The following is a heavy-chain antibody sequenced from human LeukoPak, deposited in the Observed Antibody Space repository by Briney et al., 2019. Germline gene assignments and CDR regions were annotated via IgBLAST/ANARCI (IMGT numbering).Heavy chain of an antibody. J-gene: IGHJ4*02. V-gene: IGHV3-48*03. CDR1: GFTFSSYE. D-gene: IGHD5-12*01. CDR2: ISSSGSTI. Sequence: GGSLRLSCAASGFTFSSYEMNWVRQAPGKGLEWVSYISSSGSTIYYADPVKGRFTISRDNAKNSLYLQMNSLRAEDTAVYYCARDDRVATIEYYFDYWGQGTRVTVSS. CDR3: ARDDRVATIEYYFDY.